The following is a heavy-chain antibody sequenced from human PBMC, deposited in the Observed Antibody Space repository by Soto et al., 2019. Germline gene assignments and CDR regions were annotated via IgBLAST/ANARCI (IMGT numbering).Heavy chain of an antibody. J-gene: IGHJ4*02. V-gene: IGHV3-74*01. Sequence: GGSLRLSCGASGFAFGTYWMHWVRQAPGKGLVWVSRMNGDGRSTTYADSVKGRFTISRDNAKNTLYLQMNNLSADDTAVYYCARDRGYCIAYWGRETLVTVS. D-gene: IGHD2-15*01. CDR2: MNGDGRST. CDR1: GFAFGTYW. CDR3: ARDRGYCIAY.